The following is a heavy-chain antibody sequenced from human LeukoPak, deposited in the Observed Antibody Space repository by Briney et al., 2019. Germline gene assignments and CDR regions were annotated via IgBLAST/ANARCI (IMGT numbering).Heavy chain of an antibody. Sequence: GGSLRLSCAASGFTFSSYSMNWVRQAPGKGLEWVSYMSSSSDTIYYADSVKGRFSISRDNAKSSLFLQMNSLRAEDTAIYYCACGVDFSSGSKRGFDYWGLGTLVTVSS. CDR3: ACGVDFSSGSKRGFDY. J-gene: IGHJ4*02. D-gene: IGHD3-3*01. CDR2: MSSSSDTI. V-gene: IGHV3-48*01. CDR1: GFTFSSYS.